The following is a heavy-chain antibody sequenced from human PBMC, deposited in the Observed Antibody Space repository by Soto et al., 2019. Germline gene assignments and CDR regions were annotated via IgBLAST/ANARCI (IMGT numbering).Heavy chain of an antibody. J-gene: IGHJ6*02. CDR2: IWSGGRNK. CDR1: GFTFSSYG. CDR3: GRRQAPTTDFDFYYGNDG. V-gene: IGHV3-33*01. Sequence: QVQLVESGGGVVQPGRSLRLSCAASGFTFSSYGMHWVRQAPGKGLEWVAVIWSGGRNKYYADSVKGRFTISRDNSKNTPLPPINSPGAHGTAVEYWGRRQAPTTDFDFYYGNDGWGQGTTVTVSS.